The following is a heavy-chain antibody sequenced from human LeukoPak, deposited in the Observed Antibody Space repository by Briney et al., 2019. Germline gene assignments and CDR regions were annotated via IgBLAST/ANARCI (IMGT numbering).Heavy chain of an antibody. J-gene: IGHJ4*02. CDR3: ARDDYSWFGELLPFDY. CDR1: GGSISSSSYY. D-gene: IGHD3-10*01. CDR2: IYYSGST. Sequence: PSETLSLTCTVSGGSISSSSYYWGWIRQPPGKGLEWIGSIYYSGSTYYNPSLKSRVTMSVDTSKNQFSLKLSSVTAADTAVYYCARDDYSWFGELLPFDYWGQGTLVTVSS. V-gene: IGHV4-39*07.